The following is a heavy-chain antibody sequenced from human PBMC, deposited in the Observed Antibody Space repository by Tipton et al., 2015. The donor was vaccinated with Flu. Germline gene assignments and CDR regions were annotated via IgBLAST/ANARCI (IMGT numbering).Heavy chain of an antibody. CDR1: GFIVNADY. V-gene: IGHV3-53*01. CDR3: VRVIYGSFSD. J-gene: IGHJ4*02. Sequence: AVSGFIVNADYVSWVRQAPGEGLEWVSIIYSSGVTYYADSVKGRFTISRDTPKNTVYLQMNSLGVEDTAIYFCVRVIYGSFSDWGQGALVPVSS. D-gene: IGHD3-10*01. CDR2: IYSSGVT.